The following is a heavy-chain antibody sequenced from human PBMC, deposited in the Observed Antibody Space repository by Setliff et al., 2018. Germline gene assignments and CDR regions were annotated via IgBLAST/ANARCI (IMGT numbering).Heavy chain of an antibody. CDR3: ARSPSSGAYWNPRPFYSDY. V-gene: IGHV4-61*09. CDR1: GASITSGGFY. J-gene: IGHJ4*02. D-gene: IGHD1-26*01. CDR2: ISPSGST. Sequence: SETLSLTCSVSGASITSGGFYWTWIRQPAGKGLEWIGHISPSGSTTYNPSVKSPVTISLDTSKNHFTLKLDSVTAADTALYYCARSPSSGAYWNPRPFYSDYWARGTLVTVSS.